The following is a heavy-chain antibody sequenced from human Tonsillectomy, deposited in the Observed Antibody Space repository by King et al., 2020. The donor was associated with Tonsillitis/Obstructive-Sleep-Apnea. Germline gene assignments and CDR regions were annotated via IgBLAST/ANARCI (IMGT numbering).Heavy chain of an antibody. Sequence: VQLVESGGGVVQPGRSLQLSCAASGFTFSSYAMHWVRQAPGKGLEWVVVISYDGSNEYYADSVKGRFTISRDNSRNTLYLQMNSLRVEDTAVYYCARDGGVRQWPFHFDYWGQGTLVTVSS. CDR3: ARDGGVRQWPFHFDY. CDR2: ISYDGSNE. V-gene: IGHV3-30*04. D-gene: IGHD6-19*01. J-gene: IGHJ4*02. CDR1: GFTFSSYA.